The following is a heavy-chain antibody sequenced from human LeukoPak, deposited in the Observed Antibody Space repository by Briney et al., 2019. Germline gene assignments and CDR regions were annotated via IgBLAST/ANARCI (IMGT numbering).Heavy chain of an antibody. CDR2: IPHDGSNA. CDR1: GFTFTRNC. J-gene: IGHJ5*02. D-gene: IGHD3-3*01. V-gene: IGHV3-30-3*01. CDR3: ATGSDFYYAS. Sequence: GGSLRLSCVASGFTFTRNCMHWVRQAPGRGLEWVAAIPHDGSNAYYADSVKGRFTISRDDSKNTQYLQMNSLRIEDLAVYYCATGSDFYYASWGQGTLVTVSS.